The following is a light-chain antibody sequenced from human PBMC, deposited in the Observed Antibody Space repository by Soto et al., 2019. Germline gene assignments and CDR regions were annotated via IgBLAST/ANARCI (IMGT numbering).Light chain of an antibody. CDR2: DVS. J-gene: IGLJ1*01. CDR1: SSDGGGYNY. Sequence: QSVLTQRASVSGSPGQSITISCTGTSSDGGGYNYVSWYQQHPGYAPKLLIYDVSNRPSGVSNRFSCSKAGNTASLTLSGIQCADEADYYCSSYTSIPNRVLGTGTK. V-gene: IGLV2-14*01. CDR3: SSYTSIPNRV.